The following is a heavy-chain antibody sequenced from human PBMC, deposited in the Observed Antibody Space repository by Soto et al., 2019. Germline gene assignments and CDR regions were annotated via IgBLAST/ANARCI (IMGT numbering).Heavy chain of an antibody. CDR1: GFPFNNAW. J-gene: IGHJ4*01. CDR2: VKSKADGGSG. Sequence: EVQLVESGGGLVKPGGSLRLSCAASGFPFNNAWINWVRQVPGKGLEWVGRVKSKADGGSGDYAAPVKGRFVVSRDDSKDIVYLQMNSLKIEDTGVYYCTTDSRTTLPEIPFDYWGHGTQVTVSS. D-gene: IGHD1-26*01. CDR3: TTDSRTTLPEIPFDY. V-gene: IGHV3-15*07.